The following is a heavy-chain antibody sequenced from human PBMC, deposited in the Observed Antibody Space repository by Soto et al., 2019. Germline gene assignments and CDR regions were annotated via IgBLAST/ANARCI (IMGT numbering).Heavy chain of an antibody. V-gene: IGHV3-48*03. D-gene: IGHD4-17*01. J-gene: IGHJ6*02. CDR2: ISSSGSTI. CDR1: GFTFSSYE. CDR3: ASLSGDYEYYYYYGMDV. Sequence: PVGSLRLSCAASGFTFSSYEMNWVRQAPGKGLEWVSYISSSGSTIYYADSVKGRFTISRDNAKNSLYLQMNSLRAEDTAVYYCASLSGDYEYYYYYGMDVWGQGTTVTVSS.